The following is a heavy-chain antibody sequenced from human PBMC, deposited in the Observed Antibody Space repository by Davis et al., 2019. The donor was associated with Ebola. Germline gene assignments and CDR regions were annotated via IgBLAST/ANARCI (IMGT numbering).Heavy chain of an antibody. CDR2: NRSKGNSYAT. D-gene: IGHD3-10*01. J-gene: IGHJ3*02. V-gene: IGHV3-73*01. CDR3: NACLWFSGSDAFEI. Sequence: GESLKISCAASGFTFSGFAMHWVRQASGKGLEWVGRNRSKGNSYATAYAASVKGRFTITRDDSKNTAYLQMNSLKTEDTAVYYCNACLWFSGSDAFEIWGQGTMVTVSS. CDR1: GFTFSGFA.